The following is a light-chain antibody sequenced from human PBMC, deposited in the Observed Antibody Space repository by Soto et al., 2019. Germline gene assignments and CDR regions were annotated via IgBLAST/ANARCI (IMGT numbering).Light chain of an antibody. CDR2: RND. Sequence: QSVLTQPPSASGTPGQRVTISCSGSSSNIGSKYVYWYQQLPGTAPKLLIYRNDQRPSGVPDRFSGSKSGTSASLAISGLRCEDEADYCCAAWDGSLSSWVFGGGTKLTVL. J-gene: IGLJ3*02. CDR1: SSNIGSKY. CDR3: AAWDGSLSSWV. V-gene: IGLV1-47*01.